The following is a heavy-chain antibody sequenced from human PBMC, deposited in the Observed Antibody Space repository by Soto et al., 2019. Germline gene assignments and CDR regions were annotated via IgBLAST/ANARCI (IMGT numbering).Heavy chain of an antibody. CDR2: IVPILGIA. Sequence: GASVKVSCKASGGTFSSYTSSWVRQAPGQGLEWMGRIVPILGIANYAQKFQGRVTITADKSTSTAYMELSSLRSEDTAVYYCARVTLRGITGTHGPLDYWGQGTLVTVSS. V-gene: IGHV1-69*02. CDR1: GGTFSSYT. CDR3: ARVTLRGITGTHGPLDY. J-gene: IGHJ4*02. D-gene: IGHD1-7*01.